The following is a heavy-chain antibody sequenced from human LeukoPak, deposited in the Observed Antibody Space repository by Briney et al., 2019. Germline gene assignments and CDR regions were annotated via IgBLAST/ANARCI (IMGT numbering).Heavy chain of an antibody. CDR1: GFTFSSYE. D-gene: IGHD3-10*01. J-gene: IGHJ3*02. Sequence: GGSLRLSCAASGFTFSSYEMNWVRQGPGKGLEWISYITTTDTTKYYTDSVKGRFTISRDNAKNSLYLQMHSLRAEDTAVYYCARGGFVFDIWGQGTVVTGS. V-gene: IGHV3-48*03. CDR3: ARGGFVFDI. CDR2: ITTTDTTK.